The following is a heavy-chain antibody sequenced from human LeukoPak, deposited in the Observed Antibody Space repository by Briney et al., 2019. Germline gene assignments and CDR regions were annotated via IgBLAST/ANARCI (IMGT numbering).Heavy chain of an antibody. Sequence: PSETLSLTCTVSGGSISSYYWSWIRQPAGKGLEWIGRIYTSGSTNYNPSLKSRVTMSVDTSKNQFSLMLSSVTAADTAVYYCALADYYDSSGSPFDYWGQGTLVTVSS. CDR3: ALADYYDSSGSPFDY. D-gene: IGHD3-22*01. CDR1: GGSISSYY. J-gene: IGHJ4*02. V-gene: IGHV4-4*07. CDR2: IYTSGST.